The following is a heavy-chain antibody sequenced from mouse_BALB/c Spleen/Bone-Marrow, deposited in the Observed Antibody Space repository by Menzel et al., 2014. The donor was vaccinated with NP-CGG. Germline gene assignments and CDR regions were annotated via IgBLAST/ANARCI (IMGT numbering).Heavy chain of an antibody. CDR1: GYTFTDYT. CDR2: IVPRGGYT. D-gene: IGHD1-2*01. CDR3: ARDDITTAFFDY. V-gene: IGHV1-4*02. J-gene: IGHJ2*01. Sequence: QVQLQQSASELARPAASVRLSCRASGYTFTDYTLQRVKQRPGQGMEWIGYIVPRGGYTDYNQKFKDKSTLTADKSSSTSYMQLSRLTSEDSAVYYCARDDITTAFFDYWGQGTTLAVSS.